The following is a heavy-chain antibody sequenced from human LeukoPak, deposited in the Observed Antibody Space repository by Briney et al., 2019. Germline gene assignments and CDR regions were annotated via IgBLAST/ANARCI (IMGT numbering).Heavy chain of an antibody. CDR2: FYSGGST. CDR3: ARDKGAGGLGVFDY. Sequence: GGSLRLSCAASGFSVTTNYMARVRQAPGKGLEWVSMFYSGGSTYYGDSVKGRFTISRDNSKNTVYLQMNSLRAEDTAVYYCARDKGAGGLGVFDYWGQGTLVTVSS. CDR1: GFSVTTNY. D-gene: IGHD1-26*01. J-gene: IGHJ4*02. V-gene: IGHV3-66*01.